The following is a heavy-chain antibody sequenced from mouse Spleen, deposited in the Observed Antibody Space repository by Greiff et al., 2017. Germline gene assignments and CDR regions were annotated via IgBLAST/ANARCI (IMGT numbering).Heavy chain of an antibody. Sequence: EVQLQQSGPELVKPGDSVKISCKASGYSFTGYFMNWVMQSHGKSLEWIGRINPYNGDTFYNQKFKGKATLTVDKSSSTAHMELRSLTSEDSAVYYCARKGGNWYFDVWGTGTTVTVSS. CDR3: ARKGGNWYFDV. J-gene: IGHJ1*03. D-gene: IGHD1-1*02. CDR1: GYSFTGYF. CDR2: INPYNGDT. V-gene: IGHV1-20*01.